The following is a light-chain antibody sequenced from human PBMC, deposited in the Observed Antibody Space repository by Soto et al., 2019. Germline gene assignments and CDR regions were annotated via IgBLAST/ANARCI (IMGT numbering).Light chain of an antibody. J-gene: IGKJ1*01. CDR2: RAV. CDR1: QSVRNDH. Sequence: EIVLTQSPGTLSLSPGERATLSCRASQSVRNDHVAWYQQKTGQAPRLLISRAVTRAIGIPDRFSGSGSGTGFTLTISSLEPEDFALYYCQQYGTTPWTFGQGTKVDI. CDR3: QQYGTTPWT. V-gene: IGKV3-20*01.